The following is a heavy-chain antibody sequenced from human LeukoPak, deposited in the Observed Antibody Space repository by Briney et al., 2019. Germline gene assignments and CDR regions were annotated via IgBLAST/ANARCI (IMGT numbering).Heavy chain of an antibody. J-gene: IGHJ3*02. CDR2: ISSSSSYI. Sequence: GGSLRLSCAASGFTVSSNYMSWVRQAPGKGLEWVSSISSSSSYIYYADSVKGRFTISRDNAKNSLYLQMNSLRAEDTAVYYCARETDYDFWSGYYPDAFDIWGQGTMVTVSS. V-gene: IGHV3-21*01. CDR3: ARETDYDFWSGYYPDAFDI. D-gene: IGHD3-3*01. CDR1: GFTVSSNY.